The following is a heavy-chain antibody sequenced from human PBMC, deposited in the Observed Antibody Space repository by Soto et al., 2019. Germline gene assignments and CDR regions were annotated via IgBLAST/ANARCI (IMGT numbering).Heavy chain of an antibody. D-gene: IGHD3-22*01. Sequence: PSETLSLTCTVSGGSISSGGYYWSWIRQHPGKGLEWIGYIYYGGSTYYNPSLKSRATISGDTSKNQFSLELSSVTAADTAVYYCARGGYYYENSGQNVYDYRGQVILFTVSS. CDR3: ARGGYYYENSGQNVYDY. J-gene: IGHJ4*01. CDR1: GGSISSGGYY. CDR2: IYYGGST. V-gene: IGHV4-31*03.